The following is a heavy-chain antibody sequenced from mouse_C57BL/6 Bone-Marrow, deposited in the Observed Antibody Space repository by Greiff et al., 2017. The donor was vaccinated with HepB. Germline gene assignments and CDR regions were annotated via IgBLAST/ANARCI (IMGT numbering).Heavy chain of an antibody. D-gene: IGHD3-2*02. CDR2: IDPENGDT. Sequence: EVQLQESGAELVRPGASVKLSCTASGFNIKDDYMHWVKQRPEQGLEWIGWIDPENGDTEYASKFQGKATITADTSSNTAYLQLSSLTSEDTAVYYCTTLQLTPEFAYWGQGTRVTVSA. V-gene: IGHV14-4*01. CDR3: TTLQLTPEFAY. J-gene: IGHJ3*01. CDR1: GFNIKDDY.